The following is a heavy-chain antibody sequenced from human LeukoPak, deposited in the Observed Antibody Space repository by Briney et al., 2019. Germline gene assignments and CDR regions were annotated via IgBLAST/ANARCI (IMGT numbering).Heavy chain of an antibody. Sequence: GGSLRLSCAASGFTFSSYSMNWVRQAPGKGLEWVSYISSSSSTIYYADSVKGRFTISRDNAENSLYLQMNSLGAEDTAVYYCARDDHYYYYYMDVWGKGTTVSMSS. CDR3: ARDDHYYYYYMDV. J-gene: IGHJ6*03. CDR2: ISSSSSTI. CDR1: GFTFSSYS. V-gene: IGHV3-48*01.